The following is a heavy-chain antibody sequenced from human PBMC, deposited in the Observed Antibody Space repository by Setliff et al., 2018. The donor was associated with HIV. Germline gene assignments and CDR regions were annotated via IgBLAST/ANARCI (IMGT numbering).Heavy chain of an antibody. V-gene: IGHV1-69-2*01. CDR1: GYTFTDYY. D-gene: IGHD2-21*01. CDR3: ATFPFRLVAISVNSHFDK. Sequence: ASVKVSCKASGYTFTDYYIYWMKQAPGKGLAWMGRIDPAGGETIYAEKFQDRVTIIADTSMDTVFMEMNNLRSEDTAFYYCATFPFRLVAISVNSHFDKWGQGTLVTVSS. J-gene: IGHJ4*02. CDR2: IDPAGGET.